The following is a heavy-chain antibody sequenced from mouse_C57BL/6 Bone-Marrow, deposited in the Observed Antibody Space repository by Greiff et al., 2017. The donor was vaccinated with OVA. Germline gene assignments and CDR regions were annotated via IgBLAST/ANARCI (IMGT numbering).Heavy chain of an antibody. CDR1: GFTFSSYG. D-gene: IGHD4-1*01. CDR3: ARRDWDDY. J-gene: IGHJ2*01. V-gene: IGHV5-6*01. Sequence: EVQGVESGGDLVKPGGSLKLSCAASGFTFSSYGMSWVRQTPDKRLEWVATISSGGSYTYYPDSVKGRFTISRDNAKNTLYLQMSSLKSEDTAMYYCARRDWDDYWGQGTTLTVSS. CDR2: ISSGGSYT.